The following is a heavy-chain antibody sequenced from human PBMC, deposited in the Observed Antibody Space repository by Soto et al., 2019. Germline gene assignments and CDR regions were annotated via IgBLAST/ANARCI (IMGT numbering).Heavy chain of an antibody. CDR3: ARDSSYGSNRWDY. D-gene: IGHD5-18*01. CDR1: GGTFSSYA. V-gene: IGHV1-69*01. CDR2: IIPIFGTA. J-gene: IGHJ4*02. Sequence: QVQLVQSGAEVKKPGSSVKVSCKASGGTFSSYAISWVRQVPGQGLEWMGGIIPIFGTANYAQKFQGRVTITADESTSTAYMELSRLRSEDTAVYYCARDSSYGSNRWDYWGQGTLVTVSS.